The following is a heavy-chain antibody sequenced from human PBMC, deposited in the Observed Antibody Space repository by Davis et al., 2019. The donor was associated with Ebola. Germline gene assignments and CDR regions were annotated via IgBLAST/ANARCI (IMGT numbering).Heavy chain of an antibody. Sequence: GESLKTPREASGITLRYLWMSWVRQAPGKGLEWVVLIDEDGTYTFHADSVKGRFSISRDNAENSLYLQMNSLRGEDTAVYYCTSGASCPHWGQGTLVTVSS. CDR1: GITLRYLW. V-gene: IGHV3-7*03. J-gene: IGHJ4*02. CDR2: IDEDGTYT. CDR3: TSGASCPH. D-gene: IGHD2-2*01.